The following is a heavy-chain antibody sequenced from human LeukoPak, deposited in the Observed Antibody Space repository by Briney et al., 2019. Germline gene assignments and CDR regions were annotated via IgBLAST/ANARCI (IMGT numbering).Heavy chain of an antibody. Sequence: GASVKVSCKASGFTFTSSAMQWVRQARGQRLEWIGWIVVGSGNTNYAQKFQERVTITRDMSTSTAYMELSSLRSEDTAVYYCARDTYPGDYYYMDVWGKGTTVIVSS. D-gene: IGHD2-21*01. CDR3: ARDTYPGDYYYMDV. J-gene: IGHJ6*03. V-gene: IGHV1-58*02. CDR1: GFTFTSSA. CDR2: IVVGSGNT.